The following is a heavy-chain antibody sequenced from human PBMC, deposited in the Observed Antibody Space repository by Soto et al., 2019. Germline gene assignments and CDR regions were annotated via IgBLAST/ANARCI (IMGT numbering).Heavy chain of an antibody. CDR2: MTPIYRTA. V-gene: IGHV1-69*13. CDR3: TGNKWFGEAPLFDP. Sequence: SVKVSCKTSGGTLDVYGLNWVRQAPGQGLEWVGGMTPIYRTANYARKFQGRVTVTAEPSTDTAYMELISLTSEDTAVYYCTGNKWFGEAPLFDPWGQGTLVTVSS. CDR1: GGTLDVYG. J-gene: IGHJ5*02. D-gene: IGHD3-10*01.